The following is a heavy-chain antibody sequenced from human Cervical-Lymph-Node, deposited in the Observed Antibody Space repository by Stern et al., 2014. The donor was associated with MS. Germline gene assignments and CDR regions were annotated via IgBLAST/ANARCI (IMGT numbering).Heavy chain of an antibody. Sequence: QLVQSGSEVKKPGSSVRVSCKASGGTFSSSGISWVRQAPGQGLEWMGRIIPILSITNYAQNFQGRVTITADKSTSTAYMELSSLRSEDTAVYYCATLGVTTGDFDPWGQGTLVTVSS. CDR1: GGTFSSSG. D-gene: IGHD4-17*01. V-gene: IGHV1-69*09. CDR2: IIPILSIT. CDR3: ATLGVTTGDFDP. J-gene: IGHJ5*02.